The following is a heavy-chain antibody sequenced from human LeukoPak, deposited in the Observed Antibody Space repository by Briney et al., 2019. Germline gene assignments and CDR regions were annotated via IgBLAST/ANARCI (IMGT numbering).Heavy chain of an antibody. Sequence: PSGTLSLTCTVSGGSISSGGYYWSWIRPHPGKGLGWIGYIYYSGSIYYNPSVKSRVTISVDTSKNQFSLKLSSVTAADTAVYYCARDYIVVVTANYYYYGMDVWGQGTTVTVSS. CDR3: ARDYIVVVTANYYYYGMDV. CDR2: IYYSGSI. CDR1: GGSISSGGYY. V-gene: IGHV4-31*03. D-gene: IGHD2-21*02. J-gene: IGHJ6*02.